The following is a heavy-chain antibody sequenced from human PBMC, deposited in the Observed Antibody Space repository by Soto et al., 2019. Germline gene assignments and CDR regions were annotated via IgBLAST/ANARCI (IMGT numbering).Heavy chain of an antibody. V-gene: IGHV4-38-2*01. D-gene: IGHD3-10*01. CDR2: IYHSGST. CDR1: GYSISSGYY. CDR3: ARSTMVRGVIHWFDP. Sequence: PSETLSLTCAVSGYSISSGYYWGWIRQPPGKGLEWIGSIYHSGSTYYNPSLKSRVTISVDTSKNQFSLKLSSVTAADTAVYYCARSTMVRGVIHWFDPWGQGTLVTSPQ. J-gene: IGHJ5*02.